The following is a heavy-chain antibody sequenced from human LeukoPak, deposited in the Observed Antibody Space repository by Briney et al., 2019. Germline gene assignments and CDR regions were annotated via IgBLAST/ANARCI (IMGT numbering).Heavy chain of an antibody. CDR3: ARHPFATPLDY. CDR2: AYYSGHT. CDR1: GGSISDDY. J-gene: IGHJ4*02. V-gene: IGHV4-59*08. Sequence: ETLSLTCTVSGGSISDDYWSWIRQPPGKGLEWIGYAYYSGHTNYNSSLKSRVTMSLDTSKSQFSLRLSSVTAADTAVYFCARHPFATPLDYWGPGTLVTVSS. D-gene: IGHD2-15*01.